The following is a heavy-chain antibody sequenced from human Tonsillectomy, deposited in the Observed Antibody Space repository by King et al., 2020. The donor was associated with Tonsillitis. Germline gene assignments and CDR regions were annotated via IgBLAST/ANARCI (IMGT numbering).Heavy chain of an antibody. CDR3: AREALRWELRAFDI. CDR2: IIPILGIA. CDR1: GGTFSSYA. V-gene: IGHV1-69*04. Sequence: QLVQSGAEVKKPGSSVKVSCKASGGTFSSYAISWVRQAPGQGLEWMGRIIPILGIANYAQKFQGRVTITADKSTSTAYMELSSLRSEDTAVYYCAREALRWELRAFDIWGQGTMVTVSS. J-gene: IGHJ3*02. D-gene: IGHD1-26*01.